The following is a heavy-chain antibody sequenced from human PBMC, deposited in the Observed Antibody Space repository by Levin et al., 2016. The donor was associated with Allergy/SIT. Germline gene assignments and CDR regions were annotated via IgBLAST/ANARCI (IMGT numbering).Heavy chain of an antibody. Sequence: VRQMPGKGLEWMGIIYPGDSDTRYSPSFQGQVTISADKSISTAYLQWSSLKASDTAMYYCARVAVAGIPLWDEYFQHWGQGTLVTVSS. V-gene: IGHV5-51*01. CDR2: IYPGDSDT. CDR3: ARVAVAGIPLWDEYFQH. J-gene: IGHJ1*01. D-gene: IGHD6-19*01.